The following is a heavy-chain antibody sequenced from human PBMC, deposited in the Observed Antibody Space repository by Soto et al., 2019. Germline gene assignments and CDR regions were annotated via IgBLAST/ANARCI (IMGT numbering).Heavy chain of an antibody. D-gene: IGHD5-12*01. CDR3: VRVVGIPGYPDN. CDR2: IVPTVDTS. J-gene: IGHJ4*02. V-gene: IGHV1-69*14. CDR1: GATFSSYA. Sequence: QVQLVQSGAEVRQPASSVKVSCKTSGATFSSYAITWVRQAPGQGLEWMGGIVPTVDTSTYAQKFRGRVTITADKFTNTVYMELSSLRSDDTAVYYCVRVVGIPGYPDNWGQGTLVTVSS.